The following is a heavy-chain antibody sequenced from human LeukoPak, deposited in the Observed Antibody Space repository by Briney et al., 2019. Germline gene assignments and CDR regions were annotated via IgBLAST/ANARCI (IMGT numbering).Heavy chain of an antibody. J-gene: IGHJ4*02. V-gene: IGHV4-34*01. D-gene: IGHD3-10*01. Sequence: SETLSLTCAVYGGSFSGYYWSWIRQPPGKGLEWIGEINHSGSTNYNPSLKSRVTISVDTSKNQFSLKLSSATAADTAVYYCARGRRVHYYGSGSYYKLQGKFDYWGQGTLVTVSS. CDR2: INHSGST. CDR1: GGSFSGYY. CDR3: ARGRRVHYYGSGSYYKLQGKFDY.